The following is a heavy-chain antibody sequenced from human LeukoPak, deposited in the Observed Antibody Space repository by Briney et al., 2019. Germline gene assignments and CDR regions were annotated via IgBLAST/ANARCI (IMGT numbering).Heavy chain of an antibody. J-gene: IGHJ5*02. V-gene: IGHV4-39*01. CDR3: ARGPYCGGVCYYHSVNWFDP. CDR2: IYYSGST. D-gene: IGHD2-21*02. Sequence: SETLSLTCTVSGGSISSSSYYWGWIRQPPGKGLEWIGSIYYSGSTYYNPSLKSRVTISVDTSKNQFSLKLSSVTAADTAVYYCARGPYCGGVCYYHSVNWFDPWGQGTLVTVSS. CDR1: GGSISSSSYY.